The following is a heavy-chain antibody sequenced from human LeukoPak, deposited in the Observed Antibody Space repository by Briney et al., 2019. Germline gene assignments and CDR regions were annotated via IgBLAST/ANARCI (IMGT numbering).Heavy chain of an antibody. CDR1: GYSISSGYY. D-gene: IGHD3-22*01. J-gene: IGHJ3*01. V-gene: IGHV4-38-2*01. Sequence: SETLSLTCAVSGYSISSGYYWGWIRQPPGKGLEWIGSISHSGSTYFNPSLKSRVTISVDTSKNHFSLKLSSVTAADTAVYYCARLLDNDISGDPDTFDVWGQGTTVIVSS. CDR2: ISHSGST. CDR3: ARLLDNDISGDPDTFDV.